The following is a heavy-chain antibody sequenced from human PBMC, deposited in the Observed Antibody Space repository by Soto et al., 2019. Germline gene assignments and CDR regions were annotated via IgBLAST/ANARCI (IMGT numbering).Heavy chain of an antibody. CDR1: GFTFSSYS. CDR3: ARGLVGSRALDAFDI. D-gene: IGHD3-10*01. J-gene: IGHJ3*02. V-gene: IGHV3-48*01. Sequence: HPGGSLRLSCAASGFTFSSYSMNWVRQAPGKGLGWVSYISSSSSTIYYADSVKGRFTISRDNAKNSLYPQMNSLRAEDTAVYYCARGLVGSRALDAFDIWGQGTMVTVSS. CDR2: ISSSSSTI.